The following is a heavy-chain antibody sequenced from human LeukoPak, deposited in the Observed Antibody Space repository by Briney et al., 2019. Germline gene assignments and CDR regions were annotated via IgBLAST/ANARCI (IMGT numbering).Heavy chain of an antibody. V-gene: IGHV3-73*01. Sequence: GGSLRLSCAASGFTFSSYNMNWVRQASGKGLEWVGRIRTKTNNYATAYAASVKGRFTISRDDSKTAAYLQMNSLKTEDTAVYYCTSTLHTAPLPRGQGTLVIVSS. D-gene: IGHD5-18*01. CDR3: TSTLHTAPLP. CDR1: GFTFSSYN. J-gene: IGHJ4*02. CDR2: IRTKTNNYAT.